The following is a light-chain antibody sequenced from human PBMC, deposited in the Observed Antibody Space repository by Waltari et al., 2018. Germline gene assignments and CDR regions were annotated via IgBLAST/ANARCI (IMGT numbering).Light chain of an antibody. CDR1: QGSSNY. Sequence: TWRASQGSSNYLGWFQQKPGKVPKRLIYTTSSLESGVPSRFSGSGSGTEFTLTISSLQPEDFATYDCLQHNSVPRTFGGGTKVEIK. CDR2: TTS. V-gene: IGKV1-17*03. J-gene: IGKJ4*01. CDR3: LQHNSVPRT.